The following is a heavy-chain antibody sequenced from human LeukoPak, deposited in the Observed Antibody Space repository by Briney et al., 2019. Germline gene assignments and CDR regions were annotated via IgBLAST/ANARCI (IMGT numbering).Heavy chain of an antibody. D-gene: IGHD1-26*01. V-gene: IGHV4-61*02. CDR1: GGSISSGSYY. CDR2: IYTSGST. CDR3: ARVNQWELHY. J-gene: IGHJ4*02. Sequence: TTSETLSLTCTVSGGSISSGSYYWSWIRQPAGKGLEWIGRIYTSGSTNYNPSLKSRVTISVDTSKNQFSLKLSSVTAADTAVYYCARVNQWELHYWGQGTQVTVSS.